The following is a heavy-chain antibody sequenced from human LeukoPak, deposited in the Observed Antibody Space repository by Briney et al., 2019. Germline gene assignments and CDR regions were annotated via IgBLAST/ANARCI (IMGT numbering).Heavy chain of an antibody. CDR3: ARVYCSGGSCYFDY. CDR2: IYTSGST. Sequence: PSETLSLTCTVSGGSISSYYWSWIRQPAGKGLEWIGRIYTSGSTNYNPSLKSRVTISVDKSKNQFSLKLSSVTAADTDVYYCARVYCSGGSCYFDYWGQGTLVTVSS. D-gene: IGHD2-15*01. CDR1: GGSISSYY. J-gene: IGHJ4*02. V-gene: IGHV4-4*07.